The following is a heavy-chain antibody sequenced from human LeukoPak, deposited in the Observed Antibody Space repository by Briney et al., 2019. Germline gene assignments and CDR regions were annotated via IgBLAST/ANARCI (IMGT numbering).Heavy chain of an antibody. V-gene: IGHV4-31*03. CDR2: IYYSGST. CDR3: AKAKLREIDY. CDR1: GGSISSGGYC. J-gene: IGHJ4*02. D-gene: IGHD1-26*01. Sequence: SETLSLTCTVSGGSISSGGYCWSWIRQHPGKGLEWIGYIYYSGSTYYNPSLKSRVTISVDTSKNQFSLKLSSVTAADTAVYYCAKAKLREIDYWGQGTLVTVSS.